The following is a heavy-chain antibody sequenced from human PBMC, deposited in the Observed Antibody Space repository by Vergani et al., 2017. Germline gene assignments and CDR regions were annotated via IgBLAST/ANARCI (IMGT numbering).Heavy chain of an antibody. CDR2: IYPADSDT. V-gene: IGHV5-51*01. J-gene: IGHJ4*02. CDR1: EYSFGNYW. D-gene: IGHD1-1*01. Sequence: EVELVQSGPEMRKPGESLKISCKGSEYSFGNYWIGWVRQMPGKGLEWMGIIYPADSDTRYSPSFQGQVTISADKYISTAVLQWDSLKASDTALYYCARHTTYTDSWGQGTLVTVSS. CDR3: ARHTTYTDS.